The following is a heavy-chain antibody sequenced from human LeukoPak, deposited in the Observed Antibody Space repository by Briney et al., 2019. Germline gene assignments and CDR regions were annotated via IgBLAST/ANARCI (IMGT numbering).Heavy chain of an antibody. Sequence: SETLSLTCTVSGGSISSYYWSWIRQPPGKGLGWIGYIYYSGSTNYNPSLKSRVTISVDTSKNQFSLKLSSVTAADTAVYYCARLMEERWLQLPYYFDYWGQGTLVTVSS. J-gene: IGHJ4*02. CDR1: GGSISSYY. CDR3: ARLMEERWLQLPYYFDY. V-gene: IGHV4-59*08. CDR2: IYYSGST. D-gene: IGHD5-24*01.